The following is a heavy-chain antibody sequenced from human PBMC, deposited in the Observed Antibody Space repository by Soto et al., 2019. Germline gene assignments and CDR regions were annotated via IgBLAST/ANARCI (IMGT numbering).Heavy chain of an antibody. D-gene: IGHD4-17*01. J-gene: IGHJ4*02. CDR1: GFTFSSYA. CDR2: ISGGGGST. Sequence: PGGSLRLSCAASGFTFSSYAMSWVRQAPGKGLEWVSDISGGGGSTYYADSVKGRFTISRDNSKNTLYLQMNSLRAEDTAVYYCAKRSPEPNYGDYALDYWGQGTLVTVSS. CDR3: AKRSPEPNYGDYALDY. V-gene: IGHV3-23*01.